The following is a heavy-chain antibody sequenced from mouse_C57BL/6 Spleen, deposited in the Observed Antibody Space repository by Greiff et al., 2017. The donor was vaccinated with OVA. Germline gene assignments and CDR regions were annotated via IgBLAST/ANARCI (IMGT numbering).Heavy chain of an antibody. J-gene: IGHJ1*03. CDR3: ARWDTTVVDYWYFDV. CDR2: IDPSDSYT. D-gene: IGHD1-1*01. V-gene: IGHV1-50*01. Sequence: QVQLQQPGAELVKPGASVKLSCKASGYTFTSYWMQWVNQRPGQGLEWIGEIDPSDSYTNYNQKFKGKATLTVDTSSSTAYMQLSSLTSEDSAVYYCARWDTTVVDYWYFDVWGTGTTVTVSS. CDR1: GYTFTSYW.